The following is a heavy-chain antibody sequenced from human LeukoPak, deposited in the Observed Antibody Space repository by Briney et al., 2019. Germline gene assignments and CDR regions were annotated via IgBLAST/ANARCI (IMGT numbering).Heavy chain of an antibody. D-gene: IGHD5/OR15-5a*01. CDR3: AKDIGERGYSVH. CDR1: GFTFDDYA. V-gene: IGHV3-43*02. CDR2: IGGDGGST. Sequence: GGSLRLSCAASGFTFDDYAMHWVRQVPGKGLDWVSLIGGDGGSTYHADSVKGRFTIPRDNSKNSLYLQMNSLRTEDTALYYCAKDIGERGYSVHWGQGTLVTVSS. J-gene: IGHJ4*02.